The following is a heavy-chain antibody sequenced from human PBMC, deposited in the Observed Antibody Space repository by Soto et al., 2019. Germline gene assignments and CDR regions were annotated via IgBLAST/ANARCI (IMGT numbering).Heavy chain of an antibody. CDR2: IIPIFGTA. CDR1: GGTFSSYA. V-gene: IGHV1-69*13. J-gene: IGHJ4*02. D-gene: IGHD1-26*01. Sequence: GASVKVSCKASGGTFSSYAISWVRQAPGQGLEWMGEIIPIFGTANYAQKFQGRVTITADESTSTAYMELSSLRSEDTAVYYCARYSGSDEIYFDYWGQGTLVTVSS. CDR3: ARYSGSDEIYFDY.